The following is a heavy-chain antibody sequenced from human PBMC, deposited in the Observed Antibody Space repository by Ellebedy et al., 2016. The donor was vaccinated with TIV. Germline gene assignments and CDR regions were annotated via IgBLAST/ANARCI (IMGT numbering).Heavy chain of an antibody. CDR3: ASCLKYQLLGGGMDV. V-gene: IGHV1-69*13. J-gene: IGHJ6*02. CDR2: IIPIFGTA. D-gene: IGHD2-2*01. CDR1: GGTFSSYA. Sequence: AASVKVSCKASGGTFSSYAISWVRQAPGQGLEWMGGIIPIFGTANYAQKFQGRVTITADESTSTAYMELSSLRSEDTAVYYCASCLKYQLLGGGMDVWGQGTTVTVSS.